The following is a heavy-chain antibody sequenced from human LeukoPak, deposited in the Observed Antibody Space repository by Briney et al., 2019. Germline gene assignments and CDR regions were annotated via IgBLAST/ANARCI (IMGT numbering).Heavy chain of an antibody. V-gene: IGHV3-48*01. J-gene: IGHJ5*02. CDR3: LRLETKISAAGTGGYFDP. CDR1: GFTFRTTT. Sequence: PGGSPRLSCAASGFTFRTTTMNWVRQAPGKAPEWISSISSTSSTKFYAASFEGRFIISRDNSKNSLFLQMETLRAEDTAMYYCLRLETKISAAGTGGYFDPWGQGTVVTVSS. CDR2: ISSTSSTK. D-gene: IGHD6-13*01.